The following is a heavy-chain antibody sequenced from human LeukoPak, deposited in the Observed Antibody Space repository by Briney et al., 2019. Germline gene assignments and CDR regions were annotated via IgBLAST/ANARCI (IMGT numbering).Heavy chain of an antibody. D-gene: IGHD4-23*01. CDR1: GFTFSSYA. Sequence: GGSLRLSCAASGFTFSSYAMSWVRQAPGKGLEWVSAISGSGGSTYYADSVKGRFTISRDNSKNTLYLQMNSLRAEDTAVYYCARDKSYYGGNPTLDLWGRGTLVTVSS. CDR2: ISGSGGST. J-gene: IGHJ2*01. CDR3: ARDKSYYGGNPTLDL. V-gene: IGHV3-23*01.